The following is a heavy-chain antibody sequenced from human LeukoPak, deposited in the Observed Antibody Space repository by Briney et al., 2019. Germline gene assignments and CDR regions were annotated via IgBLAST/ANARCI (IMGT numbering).Heavy chain of an antibody. CDR2: IDSSSSYI. Sequence: GGSLRLSCAASGFTFKSYDMNWVRQAPGKGLEWVSSIDSSSSYIYYADSVKGRFTISRANAKNSLFLQMNSLRAEDTAVYYCARDQVGSPFDYWGQGTLVTVSS. CDR1: GFTFKSYD. J-gene: IGHJ4*02. V-gene: IGHV3-21*01. D-gene: IGHD5-12*01. CDR3: ARDQVGSPFDY.